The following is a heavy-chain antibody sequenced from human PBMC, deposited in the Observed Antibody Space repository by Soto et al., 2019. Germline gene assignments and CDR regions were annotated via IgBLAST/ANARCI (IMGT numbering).Heavy chain of an antibody. V-gene: IGHV1-8*01. CDR1: GYTFTRYD. J-gene: IGHJ3*02. CDR3: ARLRGNYGDAFDI. CDR2: MNPNSGNT. Sequence: ASVKVSCKASGYTFTRYDINWVRQATGQGLEWMGWMNPNSGNTGYAQKFQGRVTMTRNTSISTAYMELSSLRSEDTAVYYCARLRGNYGDAFDIWGQGTMVTVSS. D-gene: IGHD1-7*01.